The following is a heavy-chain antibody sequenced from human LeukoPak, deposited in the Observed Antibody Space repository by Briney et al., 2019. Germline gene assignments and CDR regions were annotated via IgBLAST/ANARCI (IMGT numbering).Heavy chain of an antibody. D-gene: IGHD4-17*01. J-gene: IGHJ4*02. CDR3: ARLDDGEGDY. Sequence: KASETLSLTCTVSGGPISSSSYDWGWIRQPPGKGLEWIGSIYYSGSTYYNPSLKSRVTISVDTSKNQFSLKLSSVTAADTAVYYCARLDDGEGDYWGQGTLVTVSS. CDR1: GGPISSSSYD. V-gene: IGHV4-39*01. CDR2: IYYSGST.